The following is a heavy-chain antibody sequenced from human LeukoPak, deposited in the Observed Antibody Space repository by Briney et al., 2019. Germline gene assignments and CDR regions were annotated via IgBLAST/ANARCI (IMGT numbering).Heavy chain of an antibody. CDR2: ISYDGSNK. Sequence: PGGSLRLSCAASGFTFSSYAMHWVRQAPGKGLEWVAVISYDGSNKCYADSVKGRFTISRDNSKNTLYLQMNSLRAEDTAVCYCARKYCSGGSCYLDYWGQGTLVTVSS. D-gene: IGHD2-15*01. CDR1: GFTFSSYA. J-gene: IGHJ4*02. CDR3: ARKYCSGGSCYLDY. V-gene: IGHV3-30-3*01.